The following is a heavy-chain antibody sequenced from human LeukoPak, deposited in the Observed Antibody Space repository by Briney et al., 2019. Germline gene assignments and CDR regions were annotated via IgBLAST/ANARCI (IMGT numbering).Heavy chain of an antibody. Sequence: SVKVSCKASGGTFSSYAISWVRQAPGQGLEWMGGIIPIFDTANYAQKFQGRVTITADESTSTAYMELSSLKSEDTAVYYCARDGVGATKRGAFDYWGQETLVTVSS. CDR1: GGTFSSYA. J-gene: IGHJ4*02. CDR3: ARDGVGATKRGAFDY. V-gene: IGHV1-69*13. D-gene: IGHD1-26*01. CDR2: IIPIFDTA.